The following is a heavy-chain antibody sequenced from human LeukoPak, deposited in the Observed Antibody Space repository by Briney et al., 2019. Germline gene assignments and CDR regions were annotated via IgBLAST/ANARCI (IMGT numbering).Heavy chain of an antibody. D-gene: IGHD2-8*01. Sequence: SQTLSLTCAISGDSVSSNSAAWNWIRQSPSRGLEWLGRTYYRSKWYNDYAVSVKSRITINPDTSKNQFSLQLNSVTPEDTAVYYCARELDCTNGVCYEVTDRFDPWGQGTLVTVSS. CDR2: TYYRSKWYN. J-gene: IGHJ5*02. V-gene: IGHV6-1*01. CDR1: GDSVSSNSAA. CDR3: ARELDCTNGVCYEVTDRFDP.